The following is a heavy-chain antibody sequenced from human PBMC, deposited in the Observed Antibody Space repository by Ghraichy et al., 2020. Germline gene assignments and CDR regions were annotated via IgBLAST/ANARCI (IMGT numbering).Heavy chain of an antibody. D-gene: IGHD6-13*01. CDR2: MNPNSGNT. CDR1: GYTFTSYD. Sequence: ASVKVSCKASGYTFTSYDINWVRQATGQGLEWMGWMNPNSGNTGYAQKFQGRVTMTRNTSISTAYMELSSLRSEDTAVYYCARVGSSSSWYREGYYFDYWGQGTLVTVSS. CDR3: ARVGSSSSWYREGYYFDY. J-gene: IGHJ4*02. V-gene: IGHV1-8*01.